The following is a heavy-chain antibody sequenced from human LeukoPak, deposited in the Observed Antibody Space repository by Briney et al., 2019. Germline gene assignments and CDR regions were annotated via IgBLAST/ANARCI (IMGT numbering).Heavy chain of an antibody. D-gene: IGHD6-19*01. CDR3: ARERPGSSGWYTH. CDR2: IFPGDSDT. CDR1: GYSFTSYW. Sequence: GESLKISCKGSGYSFTSYWIGWVRQRPGKGLEWMGIIFPGDSDTRYSPSFLGEVTFSVDMSTATAYLEWSSLKASDSAMYFCARERPGSSGWYTHWGQGTLVTSPQ. J-gene: IGHJ4*02. V-gene: IGHV5-51*01.